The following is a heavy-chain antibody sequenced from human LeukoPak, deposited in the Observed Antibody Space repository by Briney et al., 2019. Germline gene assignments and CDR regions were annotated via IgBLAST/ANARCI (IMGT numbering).Heavy chain of an antibody. D-gene: IGHD5-12*01. CDR3: ARSGRGTYYYFDL. CDR1: GYTFTGYY. CDR2: INPNSGGT. J-gene: IGHJ4*02. Sequence: GASVKVSCKASGYTFTGYYMHWVRQAPGQGLEWMGWINPNSGGTNYAQKFLGGVSMTADTATSTAYMELRSLTSDDTAMYYCARSGRGTYYYFDLWGQGTLVTVSS. V-gene: IGHV1-2*02.